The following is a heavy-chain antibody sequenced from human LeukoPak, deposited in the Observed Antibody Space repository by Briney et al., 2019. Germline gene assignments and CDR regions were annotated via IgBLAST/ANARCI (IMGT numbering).Heavy chain of an antibody. CDR1: GFTVSSNS. V-gene: IGHV3-53*01. CDR3: ARRAGEYSHPYDY. J-gene: IGHJ4*02. Sequence: PGGSLRLSCTVSGFTVSSNSMSWVRQAPGKGLEWVSFIYSGGNTHYSDSVKGRFTISRDNSKNTLYLQMNNLRADDTAVYYCARRAGEYSHPYDYWGQGTLVTVSS. D-gene: IGHD4-17*01. CDR2: IYSGGNT.